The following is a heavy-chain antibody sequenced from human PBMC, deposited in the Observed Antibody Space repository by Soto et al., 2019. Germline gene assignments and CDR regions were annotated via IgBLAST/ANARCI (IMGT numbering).Heavy chain of an antibody. J-gene: IGHJ4*02. CDR1: GYSFTSYW. Sequence: PGESLKISCKGSGYSFTSYWIGWVRQMPGKGPEWMGIIYPGDSDTRYSPSFQGQVTIPADKSISTAYLQWSSLKASDTAMYYCARRAHDYYDSSGPFDYWGQGTLVTVSS. D-gene: IGHD3-22*01. CDR3: ARRAHDYYDSSGPFDY. V-gene: IGHV5-51*01. CDR2: IYPGDSDT.